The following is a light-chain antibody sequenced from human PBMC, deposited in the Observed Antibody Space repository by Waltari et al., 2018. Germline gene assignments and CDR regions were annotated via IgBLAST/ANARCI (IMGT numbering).Light chain of an antibody. CDR2: VNSDGSH. CDR1: SGHGNNA. V-gene: IGLV4-69*01. Sequence: QLVLTQSPSAPASLGASLKPTCPLRSGHGNNAIPGITKQPEKGPRYLMKVNSDGSHSKGDDPPDRFSGSSSAAERYLTISNLQPEDEADYYCETGGHGTWVFGGGTKVTVL. J-gene: IGLJ3*02. CDR3: ETGGHGTWV.